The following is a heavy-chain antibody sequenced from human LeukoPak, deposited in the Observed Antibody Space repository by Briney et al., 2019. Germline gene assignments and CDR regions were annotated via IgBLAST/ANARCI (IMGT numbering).Heavy chain of an antibody. CDR3: AREDKRLGEFVFDI. Sequence: ASVKVSCKASGYTFTSYGISWVRQAPGQGLEWMGWISAYNGNTNYAQKLQGRVTMTTDTSTSTAYMELRSLRSDDTAVYYCAREDKRLGEFVFDIWGQGTMVTVSS. CDR2: ISAYNGNT. J-gene: IGHJ3*02. V-gene: IGHV1-18*01. CDR1: GYTFTSYG. D-gene: IGHD3-16*01.